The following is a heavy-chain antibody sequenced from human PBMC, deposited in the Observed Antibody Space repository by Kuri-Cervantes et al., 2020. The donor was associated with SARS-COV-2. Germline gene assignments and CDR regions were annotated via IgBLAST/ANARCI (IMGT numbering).Heavy chain of an antibody. D-gene: IGHD1-26*01. V-gene: IGHV3-23*01. J-gene: IGHJ4*02. CDR1: GFTFSSYA. CDR3: AKEGWELPNDY. CDR2: ISGSGGST. Sequence: GESLKISCAASGFTFSSYAMSWVRQAPGKGLEWVSAISGSGGSTYYADSVKGRFTISRDNSKNTLYLQMNSLRAEDTAVYYCAKEGWELPNDYWGQGTLVTVSS.